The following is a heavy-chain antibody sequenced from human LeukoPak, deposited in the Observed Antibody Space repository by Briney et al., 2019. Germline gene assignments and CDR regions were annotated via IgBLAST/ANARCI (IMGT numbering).Heavy chain of an antibody. D-gene: IGHD3-16*01. V-gene: IGHV5-51*01. CDR1: GYSFSTHW. CDR2: IYPDDSDT. CDR3: ARQKLLGDDVFDI. Sequence: GESLKISCTGSGYSFSTHWIGWVRQKPGKGLEWMGIIYPDDSDTRYSPSFEGQVTFSVDKSNTTAALTWSSLKASDTAMYFCARQKLLGDDVFDIWGQGTMVTVSS. J-gene: IGHJ3*02.